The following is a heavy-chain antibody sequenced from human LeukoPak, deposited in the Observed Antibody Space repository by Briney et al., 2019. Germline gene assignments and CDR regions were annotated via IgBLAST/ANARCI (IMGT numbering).Heavy chain of an antibody. Sequence: PGGSLRLSCAASGFTFSSYGMSWVRQAPGKGLEWVSAISGSGGTTYYADSVKGRFTISRDNSKNTLYLQMNSLRAEDTAVYYCAKDLGSMIVVVSVDYWGQGTLVTVSS. CDR2: ISGSGGTT. D-gene: IGHD3-22*01. CDR1: GFTFSSYG. CDR3: AKDLGSMIVVVSVDY. V-gene: IGHV3-23*01. J-gene: IGHJ4*02.